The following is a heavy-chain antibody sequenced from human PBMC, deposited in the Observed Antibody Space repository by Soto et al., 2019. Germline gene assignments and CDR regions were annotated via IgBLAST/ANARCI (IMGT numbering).Heavy chain of an antibody. CDR1: GYTFTSYG. D-gene: IGHD3-22*01. CDR2: ISAYNGNT. Sequence: QVQLVQSGAEVKKPGASVKVSCKASGYTFTSYGISWGRQAPAQGLEWMGWISAYNGNTNYAQKLQGRVTMTTDPSTSTAYMELRSLRSDDTAVYYCARCRYYDSSGYYLGFDYWGQGTLVTVSS. V-gene: IGHV1-18*04. J-gene: IGHJ4*02. CDR3: ARCRYYDSSGYYLGFDY.